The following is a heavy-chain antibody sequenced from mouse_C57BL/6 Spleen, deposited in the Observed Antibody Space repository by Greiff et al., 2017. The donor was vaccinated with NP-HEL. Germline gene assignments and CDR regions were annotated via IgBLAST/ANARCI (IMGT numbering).Heavy chain of an antibody. J-gene: IGHJ3*01. CDR2: IDPSDSYT. D-gene: IGHD2-1*01. CDR1: GYTFTSYW. Sequence: QVQLQQPGAELVKPGASVKLSCKASGYTFTSYWMQWVKQRPGQGLEWIGEIDPSDSYTNYNQKFKGKATLTVDKSSSTAYMQLSSLTSEDSAVYYCARIRGGNYLFAYWGQGTLVTVSA. CDR3: ARIRGGNYLFAY. V-gene: IGHV1-50*01.